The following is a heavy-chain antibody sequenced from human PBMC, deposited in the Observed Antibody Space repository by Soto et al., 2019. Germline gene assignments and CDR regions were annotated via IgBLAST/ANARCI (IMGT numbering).Heavy chain of an antibody. CDR3: ARDFPHDYSNSGDAFDI. Sequence: SETLSLTCTVSGVSISSYHWSWIRQPPGKGLEWIGYIYYSGSTNYNPSLKSRVTISVDTSKNQFSLKLSSVTAADTAVYYCARDFPHDYSNSGDAFDIWGQGTMVTVSS. V-gene: IGHV4-59*01. J-gene: IGHJ3*02. CDR2: IYYSGST. D-gene: IGHD4-4*01. CDR1: GVSISSYH.